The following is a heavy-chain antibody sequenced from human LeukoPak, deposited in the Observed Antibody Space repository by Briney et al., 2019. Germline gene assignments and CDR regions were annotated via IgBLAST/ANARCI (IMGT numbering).Heavy chain of an antibody. CDR2: IIPILGIA. J-gene: IGHJ5*02. Sequence: SVKVSCKASGGTFSSYAISWVRQAPGQGLEWMGRIIPILGIANYAQKFQGRVTITADKSTSTAYTELSSLRSEDTAVYYCVNYDSRVFPPNWFAPGGRGTRVTVSS. D-gene: IGHD3-22*01. V-gene: IGHV1-69*04. CDR1: GGTFSSYA. CDR3: VNYDSRVFPPNWFAP.